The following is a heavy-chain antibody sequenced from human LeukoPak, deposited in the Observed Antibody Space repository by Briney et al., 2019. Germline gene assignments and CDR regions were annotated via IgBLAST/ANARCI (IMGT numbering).Heavy chain of an antibody. CDR3: ARAAEDIVVVVAATPEIDY. CDR2: IWYDGSNK. CDR1: GFTFSSYG. Sequence: GGSLRLSCAASGFTFSSYGMHWVRQAPGKGLEWVAVIWYDGSNKYYADSVKGRFTISRDNSKNTLYLQMNSLRAEDTGVYYCARAAEDIVVVVAATPEIDYWGQGTLVTVSS. V-gene: IGHV3-33*01. D-gene: IGHD2-15*01. J-gene: IGHJ4*02.